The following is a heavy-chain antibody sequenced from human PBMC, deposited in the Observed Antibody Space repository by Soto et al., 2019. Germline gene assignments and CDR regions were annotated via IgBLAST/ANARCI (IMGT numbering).Heavy chain of an antibody. CDR1: GYIFTNYW. Sequence: EVQLVQSGAEVKKPGESLKISCKASGYIFTNYWIGWMRQMPGKGLEWVALVSPTDSDARYGPSFQGQVTISADKSINNSYLQWSSLKAADTAIYYWARRISVTAAPCDCWGQGSLVTVSS. V-gene: IGHV5-51*03. CDR3: ARRISVTAAPCDC. J-gene: IGHJ4*02. D-gene: IGHD6-19*01. CDR2: VSPTDSDA.